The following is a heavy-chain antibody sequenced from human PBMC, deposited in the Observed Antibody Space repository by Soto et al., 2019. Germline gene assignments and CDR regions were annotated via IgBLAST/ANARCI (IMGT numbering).Heavy chain of an antibody. D-gene: IGHD2-2*01. CDR2: IYGDDDK. J-gene: IGHJ6*02. Sequence: SGPTLVNPTQTLTLTCTFSGFSLSTSGVGVGWIRQPPGKALEWLALIYGDDDKRYSPSLESRLTITKDTSKNQVVLTMTNMDPVDTATYYCAHSTGGYCISTSCYGHYYYGMDVWGQGT. CDR1: GFSLSTSGVG. CDR3: AHSTGGYCISTSCYGHYYYGMDV. V-gene: IGHV2-5*02.